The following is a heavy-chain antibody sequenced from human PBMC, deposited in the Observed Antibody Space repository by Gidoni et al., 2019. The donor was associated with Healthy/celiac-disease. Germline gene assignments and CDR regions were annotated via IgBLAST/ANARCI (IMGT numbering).Heavy chain of an antibody. V-gene: IGHV4-34*01. Sequence: QVQLPQWGAGLLKPSETLSLTCAVYGGSFSGYYWSWIRQPPGKGLEWIGEINHSGSTNYNPSLKRRVTISVDTSKNQCSLKRSSVTAADTAVYYCARRRRRLVIKHDAFDIWGQGTMVTVSS. CDR3: ARRRRRLVIKHDAFDI. D-gene: IGHD2-21*01. CDR1: GGSFSGYY. CDR2: INHSGST. J-gene: IGHJ3*02.